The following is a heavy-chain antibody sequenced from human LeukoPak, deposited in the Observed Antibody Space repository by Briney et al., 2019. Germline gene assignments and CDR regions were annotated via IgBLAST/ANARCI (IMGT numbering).Heavy chain of an antibody. V-gene: IGHV4-4*07. CDR1: GNSISSYY. CDR2: IYTSGST. D-gene: IGHD4-11*01. J-gene: IGHJ4*02. CDR3: ARETTGLARYFDY. Sequence: SETLSLTCTVSGNSISSYYWSWIRQPVGKGLEWIGRIYTSGSTNYNPSLKSRVTMSVDTSKNQFSLNLSSVTAADTAFYYCARETTGLARYFDYWGQGTLVTVSS.